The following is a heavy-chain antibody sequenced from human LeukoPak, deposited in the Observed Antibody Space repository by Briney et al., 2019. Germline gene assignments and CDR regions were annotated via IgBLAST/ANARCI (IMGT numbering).Heavy chain of an antibody. CDR3: AREGPRGNSQFDY. Sequence: GGSLRLSCAASGFTFSNYGMHWVRQAPGKGLEWVALIWYDRSNKYYTDSVKGRLTISRDNSQDLLFLQMNSLRVEDTAVYYCAREGPRGNSQFDYWGQGTLVTVSS. CDR1: GFTFSNYG. CDR2: IWYDRSNK. J-gene: IGHJ4*02. D-gene: IGHD4-23*01. V-gene: IGHV3-33*01.